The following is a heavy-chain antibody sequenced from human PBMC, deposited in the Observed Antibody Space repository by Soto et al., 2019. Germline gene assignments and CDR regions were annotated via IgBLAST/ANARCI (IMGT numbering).Heavy chain of an antibody. D-gene: IGHD2-2*01. CDR2: IIPIFGTA. CDR3: ARELVPATGYDAFDI. CDR1: GGTFSSYN. V-gene: IGHV1-69*06. J-gene: IGHJ3*02. Sequence: ASVKVSCKASGGTFSSYNISWVRQAPGQGLEWMGGIIPIFGTANYAQKFQGRVTITADKSTSTAYMELSSLRSEDTAVYYCARELVPATGYDAFDIWGQGTMVTVSS.